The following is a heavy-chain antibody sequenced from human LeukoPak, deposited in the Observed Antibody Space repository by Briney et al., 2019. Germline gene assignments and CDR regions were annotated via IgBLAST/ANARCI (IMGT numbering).Heavy chain of an antibody. CDR1: GYSISSGYY. CDR3: ARWIAASKYFDY. V-gene: IGHV4-61*01. CDR2: IYYSGST. D-gene: IGHD2-15*01. Sequence: SETLSLTCAVSGYSISSGYYWSWVRQPPGKGLEWIGYIYYSGSTNYNPSLKSRVTISVDTSKNQFSLKLSSVTAADTAVYYCARWIAASKYFDYWGQGTLVTVSS. J-gene: IGHJ4*02.